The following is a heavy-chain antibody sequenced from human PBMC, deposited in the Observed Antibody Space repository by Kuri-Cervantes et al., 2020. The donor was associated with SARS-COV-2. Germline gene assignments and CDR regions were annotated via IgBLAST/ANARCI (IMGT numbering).Heavy chain of an antibody. CDR2: IKSETDGGTT. J-gene: IGHJ4*02. CDR1: GFTFSNAW. Sequence: GGSLRLSCAASGFTFSNAWMSWVRQAPGKGLEWVGRIKSETDGGTTGYAAPVKGRFTISRDNSKNTLYLQMNSLRAEDTAVYYCAKDPPPAGYWGQGTLVTVSS. CDR3: AKDPPPAGY. V-gene: IGHV3-15*01.